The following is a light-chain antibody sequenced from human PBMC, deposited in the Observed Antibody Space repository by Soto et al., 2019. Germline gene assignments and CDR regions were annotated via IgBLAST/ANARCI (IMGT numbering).Light chain of an antibody. Sequence: EIVLTQSPGTLSLSPGERATLSCRASQSVSNNYLAWYQQKPGQAPRLLIYGASNRATGMPHRFSGSGSGTDFTLTISRLEPEDFAVYYCQQYGSSGTFGQGTKVEIK. CDR2: GAS. V-gene: IGKV3-20*01. CDR1: QSVSNNY. CDR3: QQYGSSGT. J-gene: IGKJ1*01.